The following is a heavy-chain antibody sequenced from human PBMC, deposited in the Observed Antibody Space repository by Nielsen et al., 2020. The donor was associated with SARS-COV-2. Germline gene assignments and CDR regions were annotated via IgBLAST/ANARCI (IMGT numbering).Heavy chain of an antibody. J-gene: IGHJ4*02. CDR3: ARDRAIEENYGAYFDY. CDR2: ISSSGSTI. Sequence: GESLKISCAASGFTFSSYSMNWVRQAPGKGLEWVSYISSSGSTIYYADSVKGRFTISRDNAKNSLYLQMNSLRAEDTAVYYCARDRAIEENYGAYFDYWGQGTLVTVSS. CDR1: GFTFSSYS. V-gene: IGHV3-48*04. D-gene: IGHD4-17*01.